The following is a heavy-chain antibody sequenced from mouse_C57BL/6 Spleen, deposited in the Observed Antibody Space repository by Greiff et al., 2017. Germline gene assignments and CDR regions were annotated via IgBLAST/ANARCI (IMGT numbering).Heavy chain of an antibody. CDR2: IDPEDGDT. D-gene: IGHD1-1*01. V-gene: IGHV14-1*01. J-gene: IGHJ1*03. CDR3: TTGDYYGSSYIYFDV. CDR1: GFNIKDYY. Sequence: EVMLVESGAELVRPGASVKLSCTASGFNIKDYYMHWVKQRPEQGLEWIGRIDPEDGDTEYAPKFQGKATMTADTSSNTAYLQLSSLTSEDTAVYYCTTGDYYGSSYIYFDVWGTGTTVTVSS.